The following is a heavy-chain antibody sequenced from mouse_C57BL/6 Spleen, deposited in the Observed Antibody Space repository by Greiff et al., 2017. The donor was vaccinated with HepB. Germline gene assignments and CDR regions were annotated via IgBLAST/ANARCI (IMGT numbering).Heavy chain of an antibody. Sequence: VQLQQPGAELVMPGASVKLSCKASGYTFTSYWMHWVKQRPGQGLEWIGEIDPSDSYTNYNQKFKGKSTLTVDKSSSTAYMQLSSLTSEDSAAYYCITTLPSMDYWGQGTTLTVSS. CDR3: ITTLPSMDY. J-gene: IGHJ2*01. D-gene: IGHD1-2*01. V-gene: IGHV1-69*01. CDR1: GYTFTSYW. CDR2: IDPSDSYT.